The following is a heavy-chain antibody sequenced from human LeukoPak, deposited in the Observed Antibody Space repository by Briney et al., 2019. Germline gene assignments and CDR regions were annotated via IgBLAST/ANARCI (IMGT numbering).Heavy chain of an antibody. CDR1: GFSLSISA. J-gene: IGHJ4*02. Sequence: ASVKVSCKASGFSLSISALHWGRHAQGQRLERIGWSGVGSCNTNYAQKFQERLTITRDMSTRSAYMELSSLTSEDTAVYYCAADGVGSGSYNYWGQGTLVTVSS. CDR2: SGVGSCNT. CDR3: AADGVGSGSYNY. D-gene: IGHD3-10*01. V-gene: IGHV1-58*01.